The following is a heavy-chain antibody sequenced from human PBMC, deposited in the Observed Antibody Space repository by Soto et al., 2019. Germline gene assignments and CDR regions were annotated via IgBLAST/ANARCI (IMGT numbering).Heavy chain of an antibody. D-gene: IGHD6-13*01. CDR2: ILSDEINK. Sequence: QVPLVESGGGVVQPGRSLRLSCAASGFTFSNYAMHWVRQAPGKGLEWVAAILSDEINKYSADSVKGRFTISRDNSKNPLYRQMNCLRPEDTAVYYCAIIATSGGGDAFDIWGQGTMVTVSS. V-gene: IGHV3-30-3*01. CDR1: GFTFSNYA. CDR3: AIIATSGGGDAFDI. J-gene: IGHJ3*02.